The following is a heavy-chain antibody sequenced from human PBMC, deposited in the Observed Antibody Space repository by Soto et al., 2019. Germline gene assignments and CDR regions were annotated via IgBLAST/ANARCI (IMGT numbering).Heavy chain of an antibody. CDR1: GGSISSYY. CDR3: ARSDSDYVWGSYRYTPPSY. CDR2: IYYSGST. V-gene: IGHV4-59*01. D-gene: IGHD3-16*02. Sequence: SETLSLTCTVSGGSISSYYWSWIRQPPGKGLEWIGYIYYSGSTNYNPSLKSRVTISVDTSKNQFSLKLSSVTAADTAVYYCARSDSDYVWGSYRYTPPSYWGQGTLVTVSS. J-gene: IGHJ4*02.